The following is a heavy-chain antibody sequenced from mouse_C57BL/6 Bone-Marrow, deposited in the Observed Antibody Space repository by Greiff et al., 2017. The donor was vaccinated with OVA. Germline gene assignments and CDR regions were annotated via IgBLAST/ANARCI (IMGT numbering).Heavy chain of an antibody. CDR3: ARHYYGSSYLYFFDY. CDR1: GFTFSDYG. V-gene: IGHV5-17*01. CDR2: ISSGSSTI. D-gene: IGHD1-1*01. J-gene: IGHJ2*01. Sequence: EVKLVESGGGLVKPGGSLKLSCAASGFTFSDYGMHWVRQAPEKGLEWVAYISSGSSTIYYADTVKGRFSISRDNAKNTLFLQMTSLSSEDTAMYYCARHYYGSSYLYFFDYWGQGTTLTVSS.